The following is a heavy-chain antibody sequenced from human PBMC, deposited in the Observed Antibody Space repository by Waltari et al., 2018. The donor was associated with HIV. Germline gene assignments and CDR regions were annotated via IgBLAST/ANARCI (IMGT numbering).Heavy chain of an antibody. Sequence: EVPLVESGGGLVQPGGSLRLSCAASGSSFSSYWLHWVRQTPGKGLVWVSGINGDGRSTTYADSVKGRFSISRDNAKNTLYLQMNSLRAEDTAVYYCARGQYCSGGSCSQYRWFAPWGQGTLVTVSS. D-gene: IGHD2-15*01. CDR1: GSSFSSYW. J-gene: IGHJ5*02. CDR2: INGDGRST. V-gene: IGHV3-74*01. CDR3: ARGQYCSGGSCSQYRWFAP.